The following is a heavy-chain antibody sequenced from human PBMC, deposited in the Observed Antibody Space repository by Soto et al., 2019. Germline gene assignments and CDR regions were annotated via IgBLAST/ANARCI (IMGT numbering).Heavy chain of an antibody. CDR2: ISAYNGNT. J-gene: IGHJ4*02. CDR3: ARPQNDILTDSYTNYFDS. D-gene: IGHD3-9*01. CDR1: GYTFTNYG. Sequence: QVQLVQSGAEVKKPGASVKVSCKASGYTFTNYGLTWVRQAPGQGPEWVGWISAYNGNTHYAQKLQRRVAMTTDTSTSTAYMELRSLSSDDTAVYYCARPQNDILTDSYTNYFDSWGQGTPVTVSS. V-gene: IGHV1-18*01.